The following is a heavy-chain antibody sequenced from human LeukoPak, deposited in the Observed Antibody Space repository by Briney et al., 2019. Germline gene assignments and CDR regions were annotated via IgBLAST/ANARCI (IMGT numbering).Heavy chain of an antibody. Sequence: SETLSLTCAVYGGSFSGYYWSWIRQPPGKGLEWIGEINHSGSTNYNPSLKSRVTISVDTSKNQFSLKLSSVTAADTAVYYCARGPSFYDYVWGSYRHYFDYWGQGTLVTVSS. J-gene: IGHJ4*02. CDR3: ARGPSFYDYVWGSYRHYFDY. CDR2: INHSGST. V-gene: IGHV4-34*01. CDR1: GGSFSGYY. D-gene: IGHD3-16*02.